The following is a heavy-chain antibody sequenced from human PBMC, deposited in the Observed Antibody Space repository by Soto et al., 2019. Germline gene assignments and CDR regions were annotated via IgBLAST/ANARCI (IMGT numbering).Heavy chain of an antibody. CDR3: ARDLLVRSDMEV. Sequence: QVQLVESGGGVIQRGRSLRLSCAASGFTFSRYGMHWVRQAPGKGLEGVAVIWYDGSNKYYADSVKGRCTISRHNSKNPLYLHMNRLRAEDTAVNYCARDLLVRSDMEVWGKGTKVTVSS. CDR1: GFTFSRYG. J-gene: IGHJ6*03. D-gene: IGHD3-10*01. CDR2: IWYDGSNK. V-gene: IGHV3-33*01.